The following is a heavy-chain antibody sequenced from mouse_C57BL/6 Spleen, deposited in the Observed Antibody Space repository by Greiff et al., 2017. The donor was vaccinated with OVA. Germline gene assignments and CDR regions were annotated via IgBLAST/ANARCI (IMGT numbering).Heavy chain of an antibody. V-gene: IGHV1-81*01. D-gene: IGHD2-4*01. CDR2: IYPRSGNT. J-gene: IGHJ3*01. CDR1: GYTFTSYG. CDR3: ARSCTTNYDASWFAY. Sequence: VKLVESGAELARPGASVKLSCKASGYTFTSYGISWVKQRTGQGLEWIGEIYPRSGNTYYNEKFKGKATLTADKSSSTAYMELRSLTSEDSAVYFCARSCTTNYDASWFAYWGQGTLVTVSA.